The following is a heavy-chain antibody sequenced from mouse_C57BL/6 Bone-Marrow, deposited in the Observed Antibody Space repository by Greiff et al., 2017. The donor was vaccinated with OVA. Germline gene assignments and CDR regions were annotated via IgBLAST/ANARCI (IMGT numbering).Heavy chain of an antibody. CDR3: ARSVGYSNYDGFPH. D-gene: IGHD2-5*01. J-gene: IGHJ2*01. Sequence: QVQLQQPGAELVKPGASVKLSCKASGYTFTSYWMHWVKQRPGQGLEWIGMIHPNSGSTNYNEKFKSKATLTVDKSSSTAYMQLSSLTSEDSAVYYCARSVGYSNYDGFPHGGQGTTLTVSS. CDR2: IHPNSGST. CDR1: GYTFTSYW. V-gene: IGHV1-64*01.